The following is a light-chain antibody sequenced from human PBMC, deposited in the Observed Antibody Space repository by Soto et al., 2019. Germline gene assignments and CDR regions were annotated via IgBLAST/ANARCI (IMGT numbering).Light chain of an antibody. CDR2: GNS. CDR1: SSNIGAGYD. Sequence: QSVLTQPPSVSGAPGQRVTISCTGSSSNIGAGYDVHSYQQLPGTAPKLLIYGNSNRPSGVPDRFSGSKSGTSASLAITGLQAEDEADYYCQSYDSSQGVFGGGTKLTVL. V-gene: IGLV1-40*01. J-gene: IGLJ2*01. CDR3: QSYDSSQGV.